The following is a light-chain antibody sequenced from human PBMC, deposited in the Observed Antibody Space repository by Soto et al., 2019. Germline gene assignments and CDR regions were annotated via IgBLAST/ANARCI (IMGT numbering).Light chain of an antibody. Sequence: IQMTQSPSSVSASVGDRVTITCRASQGISRWLAWYQQKPGKAPKLLIYTASRLQSGVPSRFSGSGSVTDFTLPISSLQPEEFATYYCQQTNSFPFTFGPGTKVDIK. CDR3: QQTNSFPFT. CDR1: QGISRW. CDR2: TAS. V-gene: IGKV1-12*01. J-gene: IGKJ3*01.